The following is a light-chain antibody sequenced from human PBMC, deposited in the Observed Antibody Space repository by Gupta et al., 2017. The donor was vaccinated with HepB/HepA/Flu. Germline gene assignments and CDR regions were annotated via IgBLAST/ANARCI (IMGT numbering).Light chain of an antibody. CDR3: VAWYDSLSGLV. CDR1: SSNIGSNY. V-gene: IGLV1-47*01. Sequence: QSVLTQPPSASGTPGQRVTISCSGSSSNIGSNYVYWYQQFPGMAPKLLIYWNSQRPSGVPCRFFCSKSGTSASLAISGLRSEDEADFYCVAWYDSLSGLVFGGGTKLTVL. CDR2: WNS. J-gene: IGLJ2*01.